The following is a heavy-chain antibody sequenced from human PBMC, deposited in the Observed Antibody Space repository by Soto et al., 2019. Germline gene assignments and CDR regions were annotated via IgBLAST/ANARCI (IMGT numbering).Heavy chain of an antibody. V-gene: IGHV5-51*01. CDR1: GYSFNRYW. CDR3: ARQSGMDV. Sequence: PLQALKISCQGSGYSFNRYWIVLVRQMPGKGLEWMGIIWPGDSETRYSPSFQGQVIISVDKSINTVHLQWSSLKTSDTGIYYCARQSGMDVWGQGTTVTVAS. J-gene: IGHJ6*02. CDR2: IWPGDSET.